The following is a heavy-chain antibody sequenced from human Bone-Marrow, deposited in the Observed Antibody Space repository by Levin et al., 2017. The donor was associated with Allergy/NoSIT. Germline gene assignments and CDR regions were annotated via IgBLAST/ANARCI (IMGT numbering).Heavy chain of an antibody. V-gene: IGHV3-53*01. CDR1: GFTVSTNY. Sequence: GESLKISCAASGFTVSTNYMTWVRQAPGKGLEWVSLIYSGGNTYYADSVKGRFTISRDNSKNTLYLQMNSLRADDTAVYYCARQRGYSGYDSLGYWGQGTLVTVSS. CDR3: ARQRGYSGYDSLGY. CDR2: IYSGGNT. D-gene: IGHD5-12*01. J-gene: IGHJ4*02.